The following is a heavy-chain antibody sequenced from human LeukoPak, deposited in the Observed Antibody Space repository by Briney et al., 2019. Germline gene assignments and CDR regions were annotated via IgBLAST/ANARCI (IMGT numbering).Heavy chain of an antibody. CDR1: GYSFTSYW. CDR2: IYPGDSDT. Sequence: PGESLKISCKGSGYSFTSYWIGWVRQMPGKGLEWMGIIYPGDSDTRYSPSFQGQVTISADKSISTAYLQWSSLKASDTAMYYCARVITGTTAGNWFDPWGQGTLVTVSS. J-gene: IGHJ5*02. D-gene: IGHD1-7*01. V-gene: IGHV5-51*01. CDR3: ARVITGTTAGNWFDP.